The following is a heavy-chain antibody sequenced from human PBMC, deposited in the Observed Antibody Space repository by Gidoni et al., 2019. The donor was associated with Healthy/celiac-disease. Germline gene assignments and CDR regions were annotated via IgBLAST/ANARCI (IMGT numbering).Heavy chain of an antibody. CDR2: IKSKTDGGTT. CDR3: TTAAWVGWFDP. V-gene: IGHV3-15*01. J-gene: IGHJ5*02. Sequence: EVQLVESGGGLVKPGGSLRLSCAASGFTFSNAGMSWVRQAPGKGLDGVGRIKSKTDGGTTDYAAPVKGRFTISRDDSKNTLYLQMNSLKTEDTAVYYCTTAAWVGWFDPWGQGTLVTVSS. CDR1: GFTFSNAG. D-gene: IGHD1-26*01.